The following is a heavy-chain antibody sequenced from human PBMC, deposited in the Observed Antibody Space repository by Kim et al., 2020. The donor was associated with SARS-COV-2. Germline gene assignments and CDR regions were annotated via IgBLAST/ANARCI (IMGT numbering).Heavy chain of an antibody. J-gene: IGHJ4*02. CDR3: ARGGYSYGLFFDY. Sequence: YSPSFQGQVTISADKSISTAYLQWSSLKASDTAMYYCARGGYSYGLFFDYWGQGTLVTVSS. V-gene: IGHV5-51*01. D-gene: IGHD5-18*01.